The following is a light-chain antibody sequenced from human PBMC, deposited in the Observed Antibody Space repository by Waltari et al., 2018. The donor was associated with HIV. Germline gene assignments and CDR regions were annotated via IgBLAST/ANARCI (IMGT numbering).Light chain of an antibody. CDR1: QGISSY. J-gene: IGKJ1*01. Sequence: DIQLTQSPSFLSASVGDRVTITCRASQGISSYLAWYQQKPGKAPTLLIYGTSTLQSGVPSRFSGSGSGTEFTLTISSLQPEDFATYYCQQLNDYPRTFGQGTKVEIK. CDR3: QQLNDYPRT. V-gene: IGKV1-9*01. CDR2: GTS.